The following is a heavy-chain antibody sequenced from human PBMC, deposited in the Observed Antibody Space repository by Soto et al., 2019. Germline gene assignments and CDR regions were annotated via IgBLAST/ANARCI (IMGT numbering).Heavy chain of an antibody. D-gene: IGHD3-9*01. CDR1: GYTFTTYA. Sequence: QVQLVQSGAEVKKPGASVKISCKASGYTFTTYAIQWVRQAPGQRLEWMGWIHAGNGNTKYSQMFQGRVTITRDTSASIAYMELSSLRSEDTAVYYCAREHDTLSGFGFDPWGQGTLVTVSS. J-gene: IGHJ5*02. CDR2: IHAGNGNT. CDR3: AREHDTLSGFGFDP. V-gene: IGHV1-3*01.